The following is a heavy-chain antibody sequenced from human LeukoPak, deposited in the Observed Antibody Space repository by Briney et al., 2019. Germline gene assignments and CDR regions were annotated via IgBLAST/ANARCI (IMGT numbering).Heavy chain of an antibody. J-gene: IGHJ4*02. Sequence: ASVKVSCKASGYTFTGYYIHWVRQAPGQGLEWMGWINPNSGGTNYAQKFQGRVTMTRDTSISTAYMELSRLRSGDTAVYYCAREYGSGSYTGIDYWGQGTLVTVSS. CDR3: AREYGSGSYTGIDY. CDR2: INPNSGGT. V-gene: IGHV1-2*02. CDR1: GYTFTGYY. D-gene: IGHD3-10*01.